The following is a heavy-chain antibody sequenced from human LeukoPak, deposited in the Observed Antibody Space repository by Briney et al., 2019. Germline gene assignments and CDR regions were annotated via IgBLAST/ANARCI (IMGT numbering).Heavy chain of an antibody. V-gene: IGHV4-59*07. J-gene: IGHJ6*03. Sequence: PYALSLTYLDCVGWISSYYWTWIQQPPAKGLEWIGYMYYSGCTNYNPFLKSRVTISVDTSNNQVSLKLSSVTAADTAVYYCARGGYSYYHGNFYYYNYMDVWGKGTTVTVSS. CDR3: ARGGYSYYHGNFYYYNYMDV. CDR1: VGWISSYY. D-gene: IGHD4-11*01. CDR2: MYYSGCT.